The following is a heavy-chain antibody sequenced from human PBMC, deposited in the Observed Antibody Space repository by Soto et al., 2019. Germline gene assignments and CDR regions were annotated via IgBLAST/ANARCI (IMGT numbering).Heavy chain of an antibody. CDR2: IYYSGST. CDR1: GDSISSSTYF. J-gene: IGHJ4*02. CDR3: ASRRVGPSPFDS. Sequence: SETLSLTCTVSGDSISSSTYFWGWVRQPPGKGLEWIGSIYYSGSTYYNPSLKSRVTISVDTSKNQFSLKVNSVTAADTAVYYCASRRVGPSPFDSWGQGTLVTVSS. V-gene: IGHV4-39*07.